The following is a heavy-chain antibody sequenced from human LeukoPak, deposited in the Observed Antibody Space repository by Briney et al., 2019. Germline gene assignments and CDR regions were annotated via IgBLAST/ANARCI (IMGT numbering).Heavy chain of an antibody. CDR1: GYTFTGYY. Sequence: ASVKVSCKASGYTFTGYYMHWVRQAPGQGLEWMGWINPNSGGTNYAQKFQGRVTMTRDTSISTAYMELSRLRPDNTAVYYCARDRYDYGGNSGGYYYYYMDVWGKGTTVTVSS. D-gene: IGHD4-23*01. CDR3: ARDRYDYGGNSGGYYYYYMDV. V-gene: IGHV1-2*02. J-gene: IGHJ6*03. CDR2: INPNSGGT.